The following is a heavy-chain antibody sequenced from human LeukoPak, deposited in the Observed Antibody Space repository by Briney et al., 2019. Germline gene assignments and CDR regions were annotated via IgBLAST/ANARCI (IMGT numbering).Heavy chain of an antibody. CDR2: MNPNSGNT. CDR1: GYTFTSYD. J-gene: IGHJ5*02. CDR3: ARGTRVLRYFDWLNWFDP. D-gene: IGHD3-9*01. Sequence: ASVKVSCKASGYTFTSYDINWVRQATGQGLEWMGWMNPNSGNTGYAQKFQGRVTITRNTSISTAYMELSSLRSEDTAVYYCARGTRVLRYFDWLNWFDPWGQGTLVTVPS. V-gene: IGHV1-8*03.